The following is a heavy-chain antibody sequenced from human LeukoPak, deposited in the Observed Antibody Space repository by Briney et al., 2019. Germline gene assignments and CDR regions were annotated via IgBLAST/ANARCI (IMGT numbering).Heavy chain of an antibody. Sequence: GGSLRLSCGVSGFSVTTTYMTWVRQAPGKGLEWVSLIFGESMTTYADSARSRVTTSTDTSKNTVYLQMNRMGAEDTAMYFCVRDWGRGRTERFDSWGQGTLVTVST. CDR3: VRDWGRGRTERFDS. D-gene: IGHD3-10*01. V-gene: IGHV3-53*01. CDR1: GFSVTTTY. CDR2: IFGESMT. J-gene: IGHJ4*02.